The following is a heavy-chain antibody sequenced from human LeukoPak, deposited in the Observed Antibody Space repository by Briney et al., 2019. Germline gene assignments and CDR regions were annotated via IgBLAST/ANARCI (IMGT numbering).Heavy chain of an antibody. J-gene: IGHJ4*02. Sequence: GGSLRLPCATSGFTFSSYSMNWVRQAPGKGLEWVSCISSSSSYIYYTDSVKGRFTISRDNAKNSLTLQMNSLRAEDTAVYYCARDLKYYDSSGFDYWGQGTLVTVSS. V-gene: IGHV3-21*01. CDR1: GFTFSSYS. CDR3: ARDLKYYDSSGFDY. D-gene: IGHD3-22*01. CDR2: ISSSSSYI.